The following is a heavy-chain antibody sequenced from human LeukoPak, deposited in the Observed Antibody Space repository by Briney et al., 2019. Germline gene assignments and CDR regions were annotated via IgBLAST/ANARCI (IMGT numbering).Heavy chain of an antibody. CDR2: ISSSSTSI. Sequence: GGSLRLSCAASGFNFSIYSMNWVRQAPGKGLEWVSYISSSSTSIYYADSVKGRFTISRDNAKNSLYPQMNSLRAEDTAVYYCARERTFGDGYNGRFLYWGQGTLVTVSS. J-gene: IGHJ4*02. V-gene: IGHV3-48*04. D-gene: IGHD5-24*01. CDR1: GFNFSIYS. CDR3: ARERTFGDGYNGRFLY.